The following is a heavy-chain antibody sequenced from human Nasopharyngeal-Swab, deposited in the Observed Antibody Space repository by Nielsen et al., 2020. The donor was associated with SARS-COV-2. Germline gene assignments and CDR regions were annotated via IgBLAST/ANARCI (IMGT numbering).Heavy chain of an antibody. V-gene: IGHV3-23*01. CDR2: ISGSGGST. J-gene: IGHJ4*02. Sequence: VRQMPGKGLAWVSAISGSGGSTYYADSVKGRFTISRDNSKNTLYLQMNSLRAEDTAVYYCAKVPLYDILTGYYKWGFDYWGQGTLVTVSS. CDR3: AKVPLYDILTGYYKWGFDY. D-gene: IGHD3-9*01.